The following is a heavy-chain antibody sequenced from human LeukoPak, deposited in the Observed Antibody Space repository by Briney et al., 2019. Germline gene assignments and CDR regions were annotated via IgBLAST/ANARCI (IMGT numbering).Heavy chain of an antibody. CDR2: ISSSSYI. V-gene: IGHV3-21*01. Sequence: PGGSLRLSCAASGFTFSSYSMNWVRQAPGKGLEWVSSISSSSYIYYADSVKGRFTISGDNAKNSLYLQMNSLRAEDTAVYYCARDLSSSSVGYYFDYWGQGTLVTVSS. J-gene: IGHJ4*02. CDR1: GFTFSSYS. CDR3: ARDLSSSSVGYYFDY. D-gene: IGHD6-6*01.